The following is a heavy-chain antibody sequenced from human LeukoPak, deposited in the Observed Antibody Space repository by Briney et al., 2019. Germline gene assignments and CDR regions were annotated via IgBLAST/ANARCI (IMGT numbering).Heavy chain of an antibody. Sequence: ASETLSLTCTVSGASISSFYWSWIRQPPGKGLEWIGYIHYSGSTHYNPSLKSRVTISVDTSNNQVSLKLRSVTAADTAVYYCARTTEGYAGGPGYSYYYYMDVWGKGTTVTISS. J-gene: IGHJ6*03. CDR3: ARTTEGYAGGPGYSYYYYMDV. CDR1: GASISSFY. V-gene: IGHV4-59*01. D-gene: IGHD5-12*01. CDR2: IHYSGST.